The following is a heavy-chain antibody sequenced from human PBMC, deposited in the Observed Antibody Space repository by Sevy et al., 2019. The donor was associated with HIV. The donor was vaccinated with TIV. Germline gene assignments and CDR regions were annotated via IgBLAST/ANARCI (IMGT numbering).Heavy chain of an antibody. CDR2: IYYSGST. CDR1: GGSISSSSYY. V-gene: IGHV4-39*01. D-gene: IGHD2-2*01. J-gene: IGHJ6*02. Sequence: SETLSLTCTVSGGSISSSSYYWGWIRQPPGKGLEWIGSIYYSGSTYYNPSLKSRVTISVDTSKNQFSLKLSSVTAADTAVYYCARLGYCSSTSCNYYYYGMDVWGQGTTVTVSS. CDR3: ARLGYCSSTSCNYYYYGMDV.